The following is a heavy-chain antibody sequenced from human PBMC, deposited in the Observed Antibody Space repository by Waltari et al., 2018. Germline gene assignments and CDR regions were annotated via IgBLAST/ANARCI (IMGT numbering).Heavy chain of an antibody. J-gene: IGHJ3*02. CDR3: ARDGYDFWSGYYTNAFDI. CDR1: GFTFSSNS. D-gene: IGHD3-3*01. Sequence: EVQLVESGGGLVQPGGSLRLSCAASGFTFSSNSMNWVRQAPGKGLEWVSYISSSSSTIYYADFVKGRFTISRDNAKNSLYLQMNSLRAEDTAVYYCARDGYDFWSGYYTNAFDIWGQGTMVTVSS. CDR2: ISSSSSTI. V-gene: IGHV3-48*04.